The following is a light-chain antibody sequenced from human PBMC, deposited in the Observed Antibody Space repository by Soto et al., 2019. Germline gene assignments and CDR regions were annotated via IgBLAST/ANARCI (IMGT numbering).Light chain of an antibody. CDR1: QIIGNY. CDR3: QQSFDTPIP. J-gene: IGKJ5*01. Sequence: DIQMTQSPSSLSAAVGDRLTITCRASQIIGNYLNWFQQRPGKAPKLLIYGASNLQRGFPSRFRGSGSGPDFTLTSISLQPEEFATYYCQQSFDTPIPFGLGTRRDIK. V-gene: IGKV1-39*01. CDR2: GAS.